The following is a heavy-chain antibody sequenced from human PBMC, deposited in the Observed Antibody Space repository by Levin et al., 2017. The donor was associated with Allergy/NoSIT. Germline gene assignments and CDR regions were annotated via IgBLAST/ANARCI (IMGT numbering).Heavy chain of an antibody. Sequence: GESLKISCAASGFTFSDSAMHWVRQASGKGLEWVGRVRSKANIYATSYAASVKGRFTISRDDSKNTAYLQMKSLKTEDTAVYYCIRTLGENLIRGITGMDVWGKGTTVTVSS. V-gene: IGHV3-73*01. D-gene: IGHD3-10*01. CDR2: VRSKANIYAT. J-gene: IGHJ6*03. CDR1: GFTFSDSA. CDR3: IRTLGENLIRGITGMDV.